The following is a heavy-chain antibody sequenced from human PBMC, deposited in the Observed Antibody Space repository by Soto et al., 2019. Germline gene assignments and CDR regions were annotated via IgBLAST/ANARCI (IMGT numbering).Heavy chain of an antibody. CDR1: GFTFSSYA. CDR2: ISGSGGST. D-gene: IGHD6-13*01. V-gene: IGHV3-23*01. CDR3: ATHRKGTYSSSYN. Sequence: GGSLRLSCAASGFTFSSYAMSWVRQAPGKGLEWVSAISGSGGSTYYADSVKGRFTISRDNSKNTLYLQMNSLRAEDTAVYYCATHRKGTYSSSYNWGQGTLVTVSS. J-gene: IGHJ1*01.